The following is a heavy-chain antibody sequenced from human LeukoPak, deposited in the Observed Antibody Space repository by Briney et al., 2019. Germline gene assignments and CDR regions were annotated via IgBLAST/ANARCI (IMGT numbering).Heavy chain of an antibody. CDR1: GGSISSSSYY. CDR2: IYYSGST. D-gene: IGHD3-22*01. V-gene: IGHV4-39*01. J-gene: IGHJ3*02. CDR3: ARLRITMIVVVTYYVGRFDI. Sequence: SETLSLTCTVSGGSISSSSYYWGWIRQPPGKGLEWIGSIYYSGSTYCNPSLKSRVTISVDTSKNQFSLKLSSVTAADTAVYYCARLRITMIVVVTYYVGRFDIWGQGTMVTVSS.